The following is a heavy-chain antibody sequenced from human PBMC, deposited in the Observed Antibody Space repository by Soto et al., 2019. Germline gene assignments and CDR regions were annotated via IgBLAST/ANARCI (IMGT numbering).Heavy chain of an antibody. D-gene: IGHD3-3*01. CDR1: GFIFSSFG. CDR3: ARYTSGHSDY. J-gene: IGHJ4*02. Sequence: QPWGSLRLSCAASGFIFSSFGMHWVRQAPGKGLEWVAVIWYHGNSMYYAESVKGRFTVSRDNSKNMLYLQMNNLRAEDTAVYYCARYTSGHSDYWGQGTLVTVSS. V-gene: IGHV3-33*01. CDR2: IWYHGNSM.